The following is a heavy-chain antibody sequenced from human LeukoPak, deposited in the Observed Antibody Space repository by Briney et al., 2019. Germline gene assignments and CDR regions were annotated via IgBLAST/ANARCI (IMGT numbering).Heavy chain of an antibody. CDR2: IYYSGST. CDR3: ERFGPPYCSGGSCLFDY. Sequence: SQTLSLTCTVSAGTISSGGYSWSWIRQHPGKGLEWIGYIYYSGSTYYNPSLRSRVTISVDTSKNQFSLRLSSVTADGTAVSYSERFGPPYCSGGSCLFDYWGQGTLVTVSS. V-gene: IGHV4-31*03. CDR1: AGTISSGGYS. J-gene: IGHJ4*02. D-gene: IGHD2-15*01.